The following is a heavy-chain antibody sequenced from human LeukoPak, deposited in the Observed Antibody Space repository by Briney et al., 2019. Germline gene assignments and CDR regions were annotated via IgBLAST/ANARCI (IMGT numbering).Heavy chain of an antibody. CDR3: AKGGYSSSWSYYFDY. V-gene: IGHV3-23*01. D-gene: IGHD6-13*01. CDR2: ISGSGAAT. CDR1: GFTFSSYA. Sequence: GGSLRLSCAASGFTFSSYAMSWVRQAPGKGLEWVSDISGSGAATYYADSVKGRFTISRDNSKNTLYLQVNSLRAEDTAVYYCAKGGYSSSWSYYFDYWGQGTLVTVSS. J-gene: IGHJ4*02.